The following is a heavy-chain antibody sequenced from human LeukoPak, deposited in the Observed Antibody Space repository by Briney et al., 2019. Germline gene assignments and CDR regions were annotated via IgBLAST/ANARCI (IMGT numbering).Heavy chain of an antibody. CDR2: ISSSSSYI. V-gene: IGHV3-21*01. D-gene: IGHD3-22*01. CDR1: GFTFSSYS. Sequence: GGSLRLSCAASGFTFSSYSMNWVRQAPGKGLEWVSSISSSSSYIYYADSVKGRFTISRDNAKNSLYLQMNSLRAEDTAVYYCARDSPVEKYYYDISGYYYDNAFDIWGQGTMVTVSS. J-gene: IGHJ3*02. CDR3: ARDSPVEKYYYDISGYYYDNAFDI.